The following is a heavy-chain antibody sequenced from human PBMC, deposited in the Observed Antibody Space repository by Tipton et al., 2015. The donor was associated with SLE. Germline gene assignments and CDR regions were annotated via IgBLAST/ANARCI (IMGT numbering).Heavy chain of an antibody. J-gene: IGHJ6*02. Sequence: TLSLTCTVSGGSISSGSYYWSWIRQPAGKGLEWIGHIYTSGSTNYNPSLKSRVTISVDTSKNQLSLKLNSATAADTAVYYCAREGYSAYSSTWNGYFGIDVWGQGTTVTVSS. V-gene: IGHV4-61*09. D-gene: IGHD6-13*01. CDR2: IYTSGST. CDR1: GGSISSGSYY. CDR3: AREGYSAYSSTWNGYFGIDV.